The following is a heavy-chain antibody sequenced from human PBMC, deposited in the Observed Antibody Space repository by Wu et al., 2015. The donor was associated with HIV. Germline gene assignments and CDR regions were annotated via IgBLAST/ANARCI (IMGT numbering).Heavy chain of an antibody. Sequence: QVQLVQSGAEVKKPGASVKISCKASGYTFTSYYLHWVRQAPGQGLEWMGIINPSGSTTTNAQKFQGRVTMTSDTSTSTLYMDLSGLKSEDTAVYYCARDLSLLFPRGXSWYFDYWGQGTLVTVSS. V-gene: IGHV1-46*03. CDR2: INPSGSTT. CDR1: GYTFTSYY. J-gene: IGHJ4*02. CDR3: ARDLSLLFPRGXSWYFDY. D-gene: IGHD2-2*01.